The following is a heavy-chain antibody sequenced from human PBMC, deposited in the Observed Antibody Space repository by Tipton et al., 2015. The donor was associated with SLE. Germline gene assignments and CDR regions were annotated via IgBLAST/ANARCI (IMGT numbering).Heavy chain of an antibody. CDR3: ARDLGGIAVAGPADY. V-gene: IGHV3-11*05. J-gene: IGHJ4*02. CDR1: GFTFSDYY. Sequence: GSLRLSCAASGFTFSDYYMSWIRQAPGKGLEWVSYISSSSSYTNYADSVKGRFTISRDNAKNSLYLQMNSLRAEDTAVYYCARDLGGIAVAGPADYWGQGTLVTVSS. CDR2: ISSSSSYT. D-gene: IGHD6-19*01.